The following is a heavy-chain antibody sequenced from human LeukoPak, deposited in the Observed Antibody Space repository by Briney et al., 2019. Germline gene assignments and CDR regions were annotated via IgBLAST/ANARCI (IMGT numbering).Heavy chain of an antibody. CDR3: ARAQLELRVGYYYYYMDV. D-gene: IGHD1-7*01. Sequence: ASVKVSCKASGYTFTSYGITRVRQAPGQGLEWMGWISVYNGNTNYAQKLQGRVTMTTDTSTSTAYMELRSLRSDDTAVYYCARAQLELRVGYYYYYMDVWGKGTTVTVSS. J-gene: IGHJ6*03. CDR2: ISVYNGNT. CDR1: GYTFTSYG. V-gene: IGHV1-18*01.